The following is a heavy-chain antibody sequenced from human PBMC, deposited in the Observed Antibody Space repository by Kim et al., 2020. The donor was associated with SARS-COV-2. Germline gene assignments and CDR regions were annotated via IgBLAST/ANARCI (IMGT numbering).Heavy chain of an antibody. J-gene: IGHJ4*02. CDR2: IYTSGST. Sequence: SETLSLTCTVSGGSISSGSYYWSWIRQPAGKGLEWIGRIYTSGSTNYNPSLKSRVTISVDTSKNQFSLKLSSVTAADTAVYYCARTIAVAGTRYFDYWGQGTLVTVSS. V-gene: IGHV4-61*02. CDR1: GGSISSGSYY. D-gene: IGHD6-19*01. CDR3: ARTIAVAGTRYFDY.